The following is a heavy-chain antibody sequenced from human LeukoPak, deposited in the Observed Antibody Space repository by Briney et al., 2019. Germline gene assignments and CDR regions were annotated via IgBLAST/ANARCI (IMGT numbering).Heavy chain of an antibody. CDR1: GYTFTGYY. Sequence: ASVKVSCKASGYTFTGYYMHWVRQAPGQGLEWMGWINPNSGGTNYAQKFQGRVTMTRDTSIGTAYMELSRLRFDDTAVYYCARDRAAGRGWFDPWGQGTLVTVSS. CDR2: INPNSGGT. V-gene: IGHV1-2*02. D-gene: IGHD6-13*01. CDR3: ARDRAAGRGWFDP. J-gene: IGHJ5*02.